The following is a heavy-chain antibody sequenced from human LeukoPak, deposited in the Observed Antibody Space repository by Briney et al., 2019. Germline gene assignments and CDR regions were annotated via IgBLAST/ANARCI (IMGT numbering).Heavy chain of an antibody. J-gene: IGHJ5*02. D-gene: IGHD2-2*01. CDR1: GFTLSNYD. CDR2: ISTSSRYI. V-gene: IGHV3-21*01. Sequence: GGSLRLSCAASGFTLSNYDVNWVRQAPGKGLEWVSSISTSSRYIYYKDSVRGRFTISRDDAKNSLYLEMNSLRAEDTAVYYCARADCSSSTCYLRRSWFDPWGQGTLVTVSS. CDR3: ARADCSSSTCYLRRSWFDP.